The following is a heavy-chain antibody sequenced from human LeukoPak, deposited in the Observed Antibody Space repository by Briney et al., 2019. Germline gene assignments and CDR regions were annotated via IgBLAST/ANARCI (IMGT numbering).Heavy chain of an antibody. CDR3: ARCIAAAGNDY. D-gene: IGHD6-13*01. CDR2: ISSSSSYI. Sequence: GGSLRLSCAASGSTFSSYSMNWVRQAPGKGLEWVSSISSSSSYIYYADSVKGRFTISRDNAKNSLYLQMNSLRAEDTAVYYCARCIAAAGNDYWGQGTLVTVSS. J-gene: IGHJ4*02. V-gene: IGHV3-21*01. CDR1: GSTFSSYS.